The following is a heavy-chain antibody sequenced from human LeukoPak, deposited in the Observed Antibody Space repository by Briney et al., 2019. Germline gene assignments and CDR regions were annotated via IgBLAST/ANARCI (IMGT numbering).Heavy chain of an antibody. Sequence: GASVKVSCKASGYTFTSYDINWVRQATGQGLEWMGWLNPNSGNTGYAQKFQGRVTITRNTSISTAYMELSSPRSEDTAVYYCARGSTVHGYSSSWFPGANWFDPWGQGTLVTVSS. CDR3: ARGSTVHGYSSSWFPGANWFDP. V-gene: IGHV1-8*03. D-gene: IGHD6-13*01. J-gene: IGHJ5*02. CDR1: GYTFTSYD. CDR2: LNPNSGNT.